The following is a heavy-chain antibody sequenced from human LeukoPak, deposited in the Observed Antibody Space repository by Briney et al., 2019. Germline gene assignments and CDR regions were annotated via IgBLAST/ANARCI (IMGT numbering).Heavy chain of an antibody. Sequence: PGGSLRLSCAASGFTFSNAWMSWVRQAPGKGLEWVGRIKSKTDGGTTDYAAPVKGRFTISRDDSKNTLYLQMNSLKTEDTAVYYCTTGVPTVTSFYYYYYMDVWGKGTTVTISS. CDR3: TTGVPTVTSFYYYYYMDV. CDR2: IKSKTDGGTT. CDR1: GFTFSNAW. V-gene: IGHV3-15*01. J-gene: IGHJ6*03. D-gene: IGHD4-17*01.